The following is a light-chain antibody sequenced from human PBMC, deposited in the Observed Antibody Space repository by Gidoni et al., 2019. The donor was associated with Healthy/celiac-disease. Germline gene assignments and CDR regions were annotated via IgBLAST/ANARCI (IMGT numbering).Light chain of an antibody. CDR2: WAS. V-gene: IGKV4-1*01. J-gene: IGKJ1*01. Sequence: DIVMTQSPDSLAVSLGERATINCKSSQCVLYSSNNKNYLAWYQQKPGQPPKLLIYWASTRASGVPHRFSGSGSGTDFTLTISILQAEDVAVYYYQQYYSTPPWTFGQGTKVEIK. CDR1: QCVLYSSNNKNY. CDR3: QQYYSTPPWT.